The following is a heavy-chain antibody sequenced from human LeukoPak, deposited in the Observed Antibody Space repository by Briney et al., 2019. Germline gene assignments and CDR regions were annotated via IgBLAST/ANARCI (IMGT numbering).Heavy chain of an antibody. V-gene: IGHV1-2*02. CDR1: GYTFTGYY. CDR2: INPNSGGT. CDR3: ARVRVPDARATDAFDI. D-gene: IGHD2-2*01. Sequence: ASVKGSCKASGYTFTGYYMHWVRQAPGQGLEWMGWINPNSGGTNYAQKFQGRVTMTRDTSISTAYMELSRMRSDDTAVYYCARVRVPDARATDAFDIWGQGTMVTVSS. J-gene: IGHJ3*02.